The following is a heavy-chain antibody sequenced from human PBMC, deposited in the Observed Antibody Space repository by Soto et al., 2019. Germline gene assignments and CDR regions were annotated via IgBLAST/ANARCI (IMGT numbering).Heavy chain of an antibody. Sequence: SETLSLTCTVSGDSISSYYWGWIRQPPGKRLEWIAYIYYSGTTNYNPSLKSRATISLDTSKNQFSLKLSSVTAADTAVYYCARHYAYSSGWYDAWGQGTLVTVSS. V-gene: IGHV4-59*08. D-gene: IGHD3-16*01. J-gene: IGHJ5*02. CDR1: GDSISSYY. CDR3: ARHYAYSSGWYDA. CDR2: IYYSGTT.